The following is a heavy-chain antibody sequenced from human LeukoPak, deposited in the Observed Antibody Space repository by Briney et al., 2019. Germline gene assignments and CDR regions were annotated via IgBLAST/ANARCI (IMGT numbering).Heavy chain of an antibody. CDR3: VRGGTGRSGSPSFDY. Sequence: GGSLRLSCSASGFSFSSFAMHWVRQAPGKGLEYVSAISSSGYNTYYADSVKGRVTTSRDNSRNTLYLQTSSLRAEDTAVYYCVRGGTGRSGSPSFDYWGQGTLVTVSS. V-gene: IGHV3-64D*06. CDR2: ISSSGYNT. J-gene: IGHJ4*02. D-gene: IGHD1-26*01. CDR1: GFSFSSFA.